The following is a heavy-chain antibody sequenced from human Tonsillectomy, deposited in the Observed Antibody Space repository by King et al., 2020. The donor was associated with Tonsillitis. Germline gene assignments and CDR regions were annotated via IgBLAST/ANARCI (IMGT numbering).Heavy chain of an antibody. CDR3: ARDQNYYDSSGYYRGGFDY. J-gene: IGHJ4*02. CDR1: GGSISSYY. Sequence: VQLQESGPGLVKPSETLSLTCTVSGGSISSYYWSWIRQPPGKGREWIGYIYYRGSTNYNPSLKSRVTISVATSKNHFSLKLSSVTAADTAVYYCARDQNYYDSSGYYRGGFDYWGQGTLVTVSS. V-gene: IGHV4-59*01. CDR2: IYYRGST. D-gene: IGHD3-22*01.